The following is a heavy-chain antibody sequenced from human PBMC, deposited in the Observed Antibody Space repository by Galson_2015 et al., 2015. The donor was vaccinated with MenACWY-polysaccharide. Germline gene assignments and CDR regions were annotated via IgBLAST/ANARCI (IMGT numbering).Heavy chain of an antibody. CDR1: GFTFSSYG. J-gene: IGHJ5*02. V-gene: IGHV3-30*03. CDR3: ARDSLKGEMPAAVSSP. CDR2: ISYDGSKK. Sequence: SLRLSCAASGFTFSSYGMHWVRQAPGKGLEWVAIISYDGSKKYYADSVKGRVTISRDNSKNTLYLEMYSLRVEDTAVYYCARDSLKGEMPAAVSSPWGKGTLVTVSS. D-gene: IGHD2-2*01.